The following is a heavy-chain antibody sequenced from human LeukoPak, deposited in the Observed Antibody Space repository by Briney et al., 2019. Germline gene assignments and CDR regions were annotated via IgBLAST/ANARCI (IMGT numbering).Heavy chain of an antibody. J-gene: IGHJ4*02. D-gene: IGHD1-26*01. CDR1: GFTFSSYW. CDR2: INSDGSST. V-gene: IGHV3-74*01. CDR3: ARDRSYSGRYFDY. Sequence: GGSLRLSCAASGFTFSSYWMHWVREAPGKGLVWVSRINSDGSSTSYADSVKGRFTISRDNAKNTLYLQMNSLRAEDTAVYYCARDRSYSGRYFDYWGQGTLVTVSS.